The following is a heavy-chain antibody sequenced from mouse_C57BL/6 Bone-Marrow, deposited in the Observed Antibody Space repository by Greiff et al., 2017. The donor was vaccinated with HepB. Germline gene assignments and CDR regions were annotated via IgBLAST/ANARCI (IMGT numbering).Heavy chain of an antibody. J-gene: IGHJ1*03. D-gene: IGHD1-1*01. Sequence: EVQVEESGPGLVKPSPSLSLTCSVTGYSITSGYYWNWIRQFPGNKLEWKGYISYDGSNNYNPSLKNRNAITRDTSKNQFFLKLNSVTTEDTATYYCARVTRYWYFDVWGTGTTVTVSS. CDR2: ISYDGSN. CDR1: GYSITSGYY. CDR3: ARVTRYWYFDV. V-gene: IGHV3-6*01.